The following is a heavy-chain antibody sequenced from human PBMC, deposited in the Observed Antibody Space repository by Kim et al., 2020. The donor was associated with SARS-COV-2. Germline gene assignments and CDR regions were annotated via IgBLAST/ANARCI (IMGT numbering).Heavy chain of an antibody. CDR1: GFTFSSYG. Sequence: GGSLRLSCAASGFTFSSYGMHWVRQAPGKGLEWVAVIWYDGSNKYYADSVKGRFTISRDNSKNTLYLQMNSLRAEDTAVYYCARDRGPSRGYGLGYWGQGTLVTVSS. CDR2: IWYDGSNK. CDR3: ARDRGPSRGYGLGY. D-gene: IGHD5-12*01. V-gene: IGHV3-33*01. J-gene: IGHJ4*02.